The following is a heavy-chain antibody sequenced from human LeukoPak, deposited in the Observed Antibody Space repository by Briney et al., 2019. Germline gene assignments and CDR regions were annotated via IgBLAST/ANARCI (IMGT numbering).Heavy chain of an antibody. J-gene: IGHJ5*02. Sequence: SVKVSCKASGGTFSSYAISWVRQAPGQGLEWMGGIIPIFGTANYAQKFQGRVTITTDESTSTAYMELSSLRSEDTAVYYCATTTGTTIATINWFYPWGQGTLVTVSS. CDR3: ATTTGTTIATINWFYP. V-gene: IGHV1-69*05. CDR1: GGTFSSYA. CDR2: IIPIFGTA. D-gene: IGHD1-1*01.